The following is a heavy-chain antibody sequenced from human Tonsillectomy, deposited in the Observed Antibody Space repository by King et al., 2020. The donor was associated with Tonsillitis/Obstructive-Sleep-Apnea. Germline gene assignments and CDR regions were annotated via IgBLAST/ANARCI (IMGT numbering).Heavy chain of an antibody. J-gene: IGHJ6*03. CDR1: GGSISSYY. CDR3: ASSYYCGSGSTNNMDV. V-gene: IGHV4-59*08. CDR2: IYYSEST. D-gene: IGHD3-10*01. Sequence: QLQESGPGLVKPSETLSLTCTVSGGSISSYYWSWIRQPPGKGLGWFGYIYYSESTNYNPSLKSRVPISVDTSKNHFSLKQSSVTAADTAVYYCASSYYCGSGSTNNMDVWGKGTTVTVSS.